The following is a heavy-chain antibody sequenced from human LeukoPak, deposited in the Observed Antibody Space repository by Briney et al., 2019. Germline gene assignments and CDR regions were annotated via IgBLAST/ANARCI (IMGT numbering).Heavy chain of an antibody. D-gene: IGHD5-24*01. CDR3: ARGLGRRWVQGFDY. V-gene: IGHV4-59*01. CDR2: IYYSGTT. Sequence: AETLSLTCTVSGGSISSYYWSWIRQAPGKGLEWMGEIYYSGTTNYNPSLKRRVTISLGTSQHQFSLKLSSVTAADTAIYYCARGLGRRWVQGFDYWGQGTLVTVSS. CDR1: GGSISSYY. J-gene: IGHJ4*02.